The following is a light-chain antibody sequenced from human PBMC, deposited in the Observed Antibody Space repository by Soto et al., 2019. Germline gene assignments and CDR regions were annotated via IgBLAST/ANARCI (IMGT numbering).Light chain of an antibody. Sequence: DIVVTQSPATLSLSPGDRATLSCRTSQNVKYYLAWYQQKPGQAPRLLIYDISNRATGIPAKFTGSGSVTDFTLTISSLEPEDCAVYYCHQRGDWPTFGGGTKVEIK. CDR1: QNVKYY. J-gene: IGKJ4*01. CDR2: DIS. CDR3: HQRGDWPT. V-gene: IGKV3-11*01.